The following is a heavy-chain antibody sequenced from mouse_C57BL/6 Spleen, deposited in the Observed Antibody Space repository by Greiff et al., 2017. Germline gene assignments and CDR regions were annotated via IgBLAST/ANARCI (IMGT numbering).Heavy chain of an antibody. D-gene: IGHD2-4*01. Sequence: EVQRVESGGDLVKPGGSLKLSCAASGFTFSSYGMSWVRQTPDKRLEWVATISSGGSYTYYPDSVKGRFTISRDNAKNTLYLQMSSLKSEDTAMYYCARQRLYYDYDAAYWGQGTLVTVSA. CDR2: ISSGGSYT. CDR3: ARQRLYYDYDAAY. J-gene: IGHJ3*01. V-gene: IGHV5-6*01. CDR1: GFTFSSYG.